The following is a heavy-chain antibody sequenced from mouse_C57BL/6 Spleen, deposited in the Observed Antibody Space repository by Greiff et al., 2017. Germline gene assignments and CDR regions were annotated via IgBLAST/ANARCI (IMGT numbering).Heavy chain of an antibody. CDR2: ISDGGSYT. J-gene: IGHJ4*01. CDR3: AGAITTVSTRGAMDY. Sequence: EVMLVESGGGLVKPGGSLKLSCAASGFTFSSYAMSWVRQTPEKRLEWVATISDGGSYTYYPDNVKGRFTISRDNAKNNLYLQMSHLKSEDTAMYYCAGAITTVSTRGAMDYWGQGTSVTVSS. CDR1: GFTFSSYA. D-gene: IGHD1-1*01. V-gene: IGHV5-4*03.